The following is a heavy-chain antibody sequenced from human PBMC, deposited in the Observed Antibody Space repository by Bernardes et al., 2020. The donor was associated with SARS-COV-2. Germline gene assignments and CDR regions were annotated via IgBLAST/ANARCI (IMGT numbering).Heavy chain of an antibody. D-gene: IGHD3-10*01. Sequence: ASVKVSCKASGYTFTSYAMNWVRQAPGQGLEWMGWINTNTGNPTYAQGFTGRFVFSLDTSVSTAYLQTSSLKAEDTAVYYCARVGNVLLWFGEVSRGGMDVWGQGTTVTVSS. CDR3: ARVGNVLLWFGEVSRGGMDV. V-gene: IGHV7-4-1*02. CDR2: INTNTGNP. CDR1: GYTFTSYA. J-gene: IGHJ6*02.